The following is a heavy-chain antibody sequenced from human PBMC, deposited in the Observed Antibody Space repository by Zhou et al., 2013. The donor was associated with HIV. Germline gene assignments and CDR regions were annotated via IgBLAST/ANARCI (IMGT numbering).Heavy chain of an antibody. CDR3: AREEYSSSWYDYYYYYGMDV. CDR1: GYTVTNYY. D-gene: IGHD6-13*01. Sequence: QVQLVQSGAEVKKPGASVKVSCKASGYTVTNYYMHWMRQGPGQGLEWMGWISGDNGNTNYSRKFQGRVTMTTDTSTSTAYMEVRSLRSDDTAVYYCAREEYSSSWYDYYYYYGMDVWGQGTTVTVSS. CDR2: ISGDNGNT. J-gene: IGHJ6*02. V-gene: IGHV1-18*04.